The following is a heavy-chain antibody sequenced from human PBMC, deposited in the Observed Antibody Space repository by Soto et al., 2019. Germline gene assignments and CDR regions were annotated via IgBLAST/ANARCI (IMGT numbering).Heavy chain of an antibody. CDR3: ARANYDYVWGSYGMKFDY. V-gene: IGHV4-34*01. D-gene: IGHD3-16*01. CDR1: GGSFSGYY. CDR2: INHSGST. Sequence: TSETLSLTCAVYGGSFSGYYWSWIRQPPGKGLEWIGEINHSGSTNYNPSLKSRVTISVDTSKNQFSLKLSSVTAADTAVYYCARANYDYVWGSYGMKFDYWGQGTLVTVSS. J-gene: IGHJ4*02.